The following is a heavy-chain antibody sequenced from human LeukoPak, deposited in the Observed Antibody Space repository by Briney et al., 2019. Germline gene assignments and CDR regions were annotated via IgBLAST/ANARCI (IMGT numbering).Heavy chain of an antibody. J-gene: IGHJ3*02. CDR1: GFSFSSYS. CDR3: ARDFPKYYDFWSGHDAFDI. CDR2: ISSSSSHI. Sequence: PGGSLRLSCAASGFSFSSYSMNWVRQAPGKGLEWVSSISSSSSHIYYADSVKGRFTISRDNAKNSLYLQMNSLRAEDTAVYYCARDFPKYYDFWSGHDAFDIWGQGTMVTVSS. V-gene: IGHV3-21*01. D-gene: IGHD3-3*01.